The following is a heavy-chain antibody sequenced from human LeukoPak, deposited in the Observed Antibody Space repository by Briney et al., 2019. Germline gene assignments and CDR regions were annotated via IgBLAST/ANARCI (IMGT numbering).Heavy chain of an antibody. CDR1: GFTYSSYT. J-gene: IGHJ2*01. CDR3: AKQEHNYNIRYFDV. CDR2: ISTTSTYI. Sequence: PGGSLRLSCEASGFTYSSYTMDWVRQAPGKGLEWVSSISTTSTYINYADSVKGRFTISRDNAKNSLYLQMHSLRVEDTAVYYCAKQEHNYNIRYFDVWGRGTLLTVST. D-gene: IGHD3-10*01. V-gene: IGHV3-21*01.